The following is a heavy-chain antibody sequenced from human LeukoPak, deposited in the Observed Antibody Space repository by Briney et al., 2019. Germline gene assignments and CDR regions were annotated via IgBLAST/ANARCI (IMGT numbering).Heavy chain of an antibody. CDR3: ARGRGRYCSSTSCRYWFDP. V-gene: IGHV4-34*01. CDR1: GGSFSGYY. J-gene: IGHJ5*02. Sequence: SETLSLTCAVYGGSFSGYYWSWIRQPPGKGLEWIGEINHSGSTNYNPSLKSRVTISVDTSKNQFSLKLSSVTAADTAVYYCARGRGRYCSSTSCRYWFDPWGQGTLVTVSS. CDR2: INHSGST. D-gene: IGHD2-2*01.